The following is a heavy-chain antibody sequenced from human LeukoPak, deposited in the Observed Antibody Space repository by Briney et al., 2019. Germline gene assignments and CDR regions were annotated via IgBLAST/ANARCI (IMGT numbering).Heavy chain of an antibody. Sequence: PGGSLRLSCAASGFTFSSYSMNWVRQAPGKGLEWVSYISSSSSTIYYADSVKGRFTISRDNAKNSLYLQMNSLRDEDTAVYYCARGEGHYDFWSGPHPDDYWGQGTLVTVSS. CDR1: GFTFSSYS. V-gene: IGHV3-48*02. CDR3: ARGEGHYDFWSGPHPDDY. D-gene: IGHD3-3*01. CDR2: ISSSSSTI. J-gene: IGHJ4*02.